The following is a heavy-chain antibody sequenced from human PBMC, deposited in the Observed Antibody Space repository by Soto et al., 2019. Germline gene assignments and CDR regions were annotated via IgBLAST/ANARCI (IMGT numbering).Heavy chain of an antibody. CDR1: GFTFDEYV. Sequence: VQLVKSGGGLVQPGRSLRLSCAASGFTFDEYVMHWVRQPPGKGLEWVSGISGNSGSLGYADSVKGRFTISRDNAKDSLYLQMNSLKPEDTAIYYCAKVYCGGVECYYFGMDVWGQGTTVTVSS. CDR2: ISGNSGSL. V-gene: IGHV3-9*01. CDR3: AKVYCGGVECYYFGMDV. D-gene: IGHD2-21*01. J-gene: IGHJ6*02.